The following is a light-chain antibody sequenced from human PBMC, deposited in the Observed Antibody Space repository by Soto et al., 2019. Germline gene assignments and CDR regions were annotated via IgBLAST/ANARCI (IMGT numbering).Light chain of an antibody. CDR1: SSDVGGDNY. CDR2: DVT. Sequence: QSALTQPRSVSGSPGQSVTISCTGTSSDVGGDNYVSWYQQHPGKAPKLMIYDVTKRPSGVPDRFSASKSGNTASLTISGLQAEDEADYYCCSYVGNYIYVFGTGTKVTV. V-gene: IGLV2-11*01. J-gene: IGLJ1*01. CDR3: CSYVGNYIYV.